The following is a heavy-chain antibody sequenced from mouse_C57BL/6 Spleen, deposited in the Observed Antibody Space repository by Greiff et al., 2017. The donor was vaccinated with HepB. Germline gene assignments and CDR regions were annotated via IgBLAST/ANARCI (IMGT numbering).Heavy chain of an antibody. J-gene: IGHJ3*01. CDR1: GFTFSDYG. CDR2: ISSGSSTI. CDR3: ARKSYGTPFAY. D-gene: IGHD2-1*01. V-gene: IGHV5-17*01. Sequence: EVQLKESGGGLVKPGGSLKLSCAASGFTFSDYGMHWVRQAPEKGLEWVAYISSGSSTIYYADTVKGRFTISRDNAKNTLFLQMTSLRSEDTAMYYCARKSYGTPFAYWGQGTLVTVSA.